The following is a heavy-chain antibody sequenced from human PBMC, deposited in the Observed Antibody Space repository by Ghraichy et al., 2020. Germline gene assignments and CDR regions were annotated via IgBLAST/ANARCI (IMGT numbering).Heavy chain of an antibody. V-gene: IGHV4-30-4*01. CDR1: GGSISSGDYY. CDR2: IYYSGST. CDR3: ARGYDILTGLKFDY. Sequence: SETLSLTCTVSGGSISSGDYYWSWIRQPPGKGLEWIGYIYYSGSTYYNPSLKSRVTISVDTSKNQFSLKLSSVTAADTAVYYCARGYDILTGLKFDYWGQGTLVTVSS. J-gene: IGHJ4*02. D-gene: IGHD3-9*01.